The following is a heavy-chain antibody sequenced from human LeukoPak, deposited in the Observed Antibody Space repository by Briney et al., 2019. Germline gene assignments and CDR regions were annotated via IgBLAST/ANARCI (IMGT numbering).Heavy chain of an antibody. CDR1: GFTFRRYW. CDR3: ARDAEDSSGWTFDY. Sequence: AGGSLRLSCETSGFTFRRYWMYWVRQAPGKGLEWVSRIKSDGTFISYTESVRGRFTISRDNATNTLFLEMNSLRVDDTPIYYCARDAEDSSGWTFDYWGQGTLVTVSS. V-gene: IGHV3-74*01. D-gene: IGHD6-19*01. J-gene: IGHJ4*02. CDR2: IKSDGTFI.